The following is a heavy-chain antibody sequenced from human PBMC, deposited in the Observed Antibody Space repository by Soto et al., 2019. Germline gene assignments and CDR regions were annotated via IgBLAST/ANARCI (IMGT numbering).Heavy chain of an antibody. D-gene: IGHD6-19*01. CDR2: IAGGGHTI. J-gene: IGHJ4*02. V-gene: IGHV3-48*02. CDR1: GFPFHSYS. CDR3: ARDPISGSFDY. Sequence: SLRLSCAASGFPFHSYSMNWVRQAPGRGLEWISYIAGGGHTIYYADSVKGRFTISRDDAKSSLYLQMNSLRDDDTAIYFCARDPISGSFDYWGQGTLVTVSS.